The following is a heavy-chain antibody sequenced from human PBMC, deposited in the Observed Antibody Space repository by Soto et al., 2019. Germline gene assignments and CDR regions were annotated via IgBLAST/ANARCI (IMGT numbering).Heavy chain of an antibody. CDR2: IYPGDSDT. Sequence: GESLKISCKGSGYSFTSYWIGWVRQMPGKGLEWMGIIYPGDSDTRYSPSFQGQVTISADKSISTAYLQWSSLKASDTAMYYCARLTQGVQTYYYYYMDVWGKGTTVTVSS. CDR3: ARLTQGVQTYYYYYMDV. V-gene: IGHV5-51*01. J-gene: IGHJ6*03. CDR1: GYSFTSYW. D-gene: IGHD1-1*01.